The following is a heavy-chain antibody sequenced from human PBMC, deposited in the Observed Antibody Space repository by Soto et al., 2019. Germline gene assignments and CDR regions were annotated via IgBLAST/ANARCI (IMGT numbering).Heavy chain of an antibody. CDR1: GYTFTSYG. CDR2: ISAYNGNT. D-gene: IGHD3-10*01. J-gene: IGHJ6*02. CDR3: ATDDGSGSSIATYYYYGMDV. Sequence: QVQLVQSGAEVKKPGASVKVSCKASGYTFTSYGIRWVRQAPGQGLEWMGWISAYNGNTNYAQKLQGRVTMTTDTSTSTADMELRSMRSDDTAVYYCATDDGSGSSIATYYYYGMDVWGQGTTVTVSS. V-gene: IGHV1-18*01.